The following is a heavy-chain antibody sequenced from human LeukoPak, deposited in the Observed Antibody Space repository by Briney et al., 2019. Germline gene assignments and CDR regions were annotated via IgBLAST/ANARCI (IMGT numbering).Heavy chain of an antibody. CDR3: ARGAVVPAVETFDY. J-gene: IGHJ4*02. CDR1: GFTFSSYA. Sequence: GRSLRLSCAASGFTFSSYAMHWVRQAPGKGLEWVAVISYDGSNKYYADSVKGRFTISRDNSKNTLYLQMNSLRAEDTVVYYCARGAVVPAVETFDYWGQGTLVTVSS. CDR2: ISYDGSNK. V-gene: IGHV3-30*04. D-gene: IGHD2-2*01.